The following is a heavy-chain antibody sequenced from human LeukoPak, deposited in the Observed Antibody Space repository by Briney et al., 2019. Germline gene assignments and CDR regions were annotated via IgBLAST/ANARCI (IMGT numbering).Heavy chain of an antibody. CDR1: GFTFSSYS. Sequence: PGGSLRLSCAASGFTFSSYSMNWVRQAPGKGLEWVSSISSSSSYIYYADSVKGRFTISRDSAKNSLYLQMNSLRAEDTAVYYCARDRMGSGSYAFDIWGQGTMVTVSS. CDR3: ARDRMGSGSYAFDI. D-gene: IGHD3-10*01. V-gene: IGHV3-21*01. CDR2: ISSSSSYI. J-gene: IGHJ3*02.